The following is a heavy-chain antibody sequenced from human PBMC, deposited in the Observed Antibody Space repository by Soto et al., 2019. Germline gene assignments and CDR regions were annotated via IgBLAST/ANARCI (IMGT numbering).Heavy chain of an antibody. V-gene: IGHV2-5*02. Sequence: QITLKEAGPTLAKPTQTLTLTCSFSGFSLSTNSVAVAWIRQPPAKALEFLALKVWDDDRRYSPSLKTRLSITKATYKNQVVLKMTNMDPADTATYFCARTPYDSADYKTVAWYFDFWGTGTLVTLSS. J-gene: IGHJ2*01. CDR2: KVWDDDR. D-gene: IGHD3-22*01. CDR1: GFSLSTNSVA. CDR3: ARTPYDSADYKTVAWYFDF.